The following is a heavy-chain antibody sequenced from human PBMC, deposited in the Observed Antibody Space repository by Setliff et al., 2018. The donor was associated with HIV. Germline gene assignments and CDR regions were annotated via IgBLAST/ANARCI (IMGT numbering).Heavy chain of an antibody. Sequence: KPSETLSLTCTVSGYSSAGNLAWAWIRQHPKKGLEWIGSIWHAGKTNYNPSLKSRVTISVDTSKNQFSLNLSSVTAADTAVYYCVRGGSWGIIWGQGTVVTV. D-gene: IGHD3-16*01. CDR1: GYSSAGNLA. CDR3: VRGGSWGII. CDR2: IWHAGKT. J-gene: IGHJ3*02. V-gene: IGHV4-38-2*02.